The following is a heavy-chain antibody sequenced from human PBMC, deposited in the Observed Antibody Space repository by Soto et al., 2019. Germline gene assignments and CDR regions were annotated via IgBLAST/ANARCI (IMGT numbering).Heavy chain of an antibody. J-gene: IGHJ6*02. Sequence: SVKVSCKASGFTFTSSAVQWVRQARGQRLEWIGWIVVGSGNTNYAQKFQERVTITRDMSTSTAYMELSSLRSEDTAVYYCAAASTVVVPAASYYYYGMDVWGQGTTVTVSS. V-gene: IGHV1-58*01. CDR2: IVVGSGNT. CDR3: AAASTVVVPAASYYYYGMDV. CDR1: GFTFTSSA. D-gene: IGHD2-2*01.